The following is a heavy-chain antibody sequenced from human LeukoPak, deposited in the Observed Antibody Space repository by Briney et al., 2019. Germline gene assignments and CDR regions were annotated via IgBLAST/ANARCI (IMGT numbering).Heavy chain of an antibody. Sequence: GGSLRLSCAASGFSFSNHGMHWVRQAPGKRLEWVAVIWDDGNNKRYANSVNGRFTISRDNSENTLYLQMNGLTAEDTAMYYCARDSYQDYYGRFDPWGQGTLVVVSS. J-gene: IGHJ5*02. CDR1: GFSFSNHG. D-gene: IGHD3-10*01. V-gene: IGHV3-33*01. CDR2: IWDDGNNK. CDR3: ARDSYQDYYGRFDP.